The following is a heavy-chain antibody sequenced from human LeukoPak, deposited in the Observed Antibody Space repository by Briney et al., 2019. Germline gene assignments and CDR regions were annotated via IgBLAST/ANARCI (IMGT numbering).Heavy chain of an antibody. D-gene: IGHD6-25*01. CDR1: GFTFSSYS. J-gene: IGHJ4*02. CDR3: AKTGSSGSFDY. CDR2: ISSSSSYI. Sequence: GGSLRLSCAASGFTFSSYSTNWVRQAPGKGLEWVSSISSSSSYIYYADSVKGRFTISRDNDKNSLHLQMNSLRAEDTAVYYCAKTGSSGSFDYWGQGTLVTVSS. V-gene: IGHV3-21*01.